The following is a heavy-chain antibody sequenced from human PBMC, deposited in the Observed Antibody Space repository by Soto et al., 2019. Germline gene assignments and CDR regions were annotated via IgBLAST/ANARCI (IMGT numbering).Heavy chain of an antibody. CDR1: GFTFSSYG. CDR2: ISYDGSNK. D-gene: IGHD3-3*01. CDR3: VGSVVRFLEWLHSGGPIDY. Sequence: GGSLRLSCAASGFTFSSYGMHWVRQAPGKGLEWVAVISYDGSNKYYADSVKGRFTISRDNSKNTLYLQMNSLRAEDTAVYYCVGSVVRFLEWLHSGGPIDYWGQGTLVTVSS. J-gene: IGHJ4*02. V-gene: IGHV3-30*03.